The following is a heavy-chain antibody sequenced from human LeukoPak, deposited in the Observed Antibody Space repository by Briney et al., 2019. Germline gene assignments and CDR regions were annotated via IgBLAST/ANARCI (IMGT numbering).Heavy chain of an antibody. CDR2: ISWDGGST. J-gene: IGHJ5*02. D-gene: IGHD1-26*01. CDR3: AKDSTVRWELLLFEFDP. CDR1: GFTFDDYT. V-gene: IGHV3-43*01. Sequence: PGGSLRLSCAASGFTFDDYTMHWVRQAPGKGLEWVSLISWDGGSTYYADSVKGRFTISRDNSKNSLYLQMNSLRTEDTALYYCAKDSTVRWELLLFEFDPWGQGTLVTVSS.